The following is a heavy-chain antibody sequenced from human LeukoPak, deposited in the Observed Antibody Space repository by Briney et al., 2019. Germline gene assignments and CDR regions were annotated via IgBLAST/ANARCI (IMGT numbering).Heavy chain of an antibody. CDR2: IWYDGSNK. J-gene: IGHJ5*02. V-gene: IGHV3-33*01. CDR3: ARAYGSGSYYNVFNWFDP. CDR1: GFTFSSYG. Sequence: GRSLRLSCAASGFTFSSYGMHWVRQAPGKGLEWVAVIWYDGSNKYYADSVKGRFTISRDNSKNTLYLQMNSLRAEDTAVYYCARAYGSGSYYNVFNWFDPWGQGTPVTVSS. D-gene: IGHD3-10*01.